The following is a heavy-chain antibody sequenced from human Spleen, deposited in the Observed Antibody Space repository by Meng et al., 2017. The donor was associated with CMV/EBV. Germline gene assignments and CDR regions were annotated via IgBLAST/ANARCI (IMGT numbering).Heavy chain of an antibody. CDR2: ISVYNGDT. CDR1: GYTFTSYD. D-gene: IGHD1-26*01. J-gene: IGHJ4*02. CDR3: AGGNSGTYYRFDY. Sequence: ASVKVSCKASGYTFTSYDISWVRQAPGQGLEWMGWISVYNGDTNYAQNFQGRVTMTTDTSTSTAYMELRSLRSEDTAVYYCAGGNSGTYYRFDYWGQGTLVTVSS. V-gene: IGHV1-18*01.